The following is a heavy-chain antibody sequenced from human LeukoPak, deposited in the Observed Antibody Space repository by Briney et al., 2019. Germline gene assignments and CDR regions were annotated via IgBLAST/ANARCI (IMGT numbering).Heavy chain of an antibody. CDR2: IYHSGST. Sequence: SETLSLTCAVSGYSISSGYYWGRIRQPPGKGLEWIGSIYHSGSTYYNPSLKSRVTISVDTSKNQFSLKLSSVTAADTAVYYCARDVGYSSGWSQFDYWGQGTLVTVSS. V-gene: IGHV4-38-2*02. CDR1: GYSISSGYY. D-gene: IGHD6-19*01. CDR3: ARDVGYSSGWSQFDY. J-gene: IGHJ4*02.